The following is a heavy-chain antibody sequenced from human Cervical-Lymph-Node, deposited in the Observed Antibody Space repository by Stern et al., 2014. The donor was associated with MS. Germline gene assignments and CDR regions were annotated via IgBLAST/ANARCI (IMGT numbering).Heavy chain of an antibody. CDR3: ARGDGYIYL. CDR1: GFTVNSNT. J-gene: IGHJ5*02. Sequence: EDQLVESGGGLVQPGGSLRLSCETSGFTVNSNTMSWVRQAPGKGLEWVSALYSGGSTFYADSVKGRFTISRDNSKNTVSLQMNSLRVEDTAAYYCARGDGYIYLWGQGTLVTVSS. D-gene: IGHD2-21*02. CDR2: LYSGGST. V-gene: IGHV3-66*01.